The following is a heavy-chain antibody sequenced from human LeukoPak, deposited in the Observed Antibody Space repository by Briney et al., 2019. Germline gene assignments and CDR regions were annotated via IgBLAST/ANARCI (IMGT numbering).Heavy chain of an antibody. CDR3: AKSTLTIVVVPAALDY. CDR1: GFTFSSYA. Sequence: GGSLRLSCAASGFTFSSYAMSWVRQAPGKGLEWVSAISGSGGSTYYADSVKGRFTISRDNSKKTLYLQMNSLRAEDTAVYYCAKSTLTIVVVPAALDYWGQGTLVTVSS. CDR2: ISGSGGST. V-gene: IGHV3-23*01. D-gene: IGHD2-2*01. J-gene: IGHJ4*02.